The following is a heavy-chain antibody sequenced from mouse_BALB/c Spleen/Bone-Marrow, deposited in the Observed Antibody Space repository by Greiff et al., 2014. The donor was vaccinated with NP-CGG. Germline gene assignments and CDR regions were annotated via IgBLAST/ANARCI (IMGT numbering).Heavy chain of an antibody. CDR2: INPSNGRT. Sequence: QVQLQQPGAELVKPGASVKLSCKASGYTFTSYWMHWVKQRPGQGLEWIGEINPSNGRTNYNEKFKSKATLTVDKSSITAYMQLSSLTSEDSAVYYCARPYYGPYFDYWGQGTTLTVSS. CDR3: ARPYYGPYFDY. D-gene: IGHD1-2*01. J-gene: IGHJ2*01. V-gene: IGHV1S81*02. CDR1: GYTFTSYW.